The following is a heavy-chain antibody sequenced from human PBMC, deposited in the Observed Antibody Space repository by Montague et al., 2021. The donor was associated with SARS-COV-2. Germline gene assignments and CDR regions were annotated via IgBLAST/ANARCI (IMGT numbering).Heavy chain of an antibody. J-gene: IGHJ4*02. Sequence: SETLSLTCGVSGASVTSTNWWSWVRQPTGKGLEWIGEIYHTGNTNYSPSLKNRVFISLDKSKNQLSLRLNAVTAADTAVYYCASPKEGSGYYRPFDYWGQGILVTVSS. CDR2: IYHTGNT. D-gene: IGHD3-22*01. V-gene: IGHV4-4*02. CDR1: GASVTSTNW. CDR3: ASPKEGSGYYRPFDY.